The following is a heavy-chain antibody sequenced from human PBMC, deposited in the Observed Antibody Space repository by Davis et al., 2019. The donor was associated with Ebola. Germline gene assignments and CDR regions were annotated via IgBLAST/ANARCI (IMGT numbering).Heavy chain of an antibody. CDR1: GLTFSIYA. J-gene: IGHJ3*02. V-gene: IGHV3-33*08. CDR2: IWYDGSNK. Sequence: GGSLRLSCAASGLTFSIYAMHWVRQAPGKGLEWVAVIWYDGSNKYYADYVKGRFTISRDNSKNTLYLQMNSLRAEDTAVYYCARDLGLSNAFDIWGQGTMVTVSS. D-gene: IGHD3-16*01. CDR3: ARDLGLSNAFDI.